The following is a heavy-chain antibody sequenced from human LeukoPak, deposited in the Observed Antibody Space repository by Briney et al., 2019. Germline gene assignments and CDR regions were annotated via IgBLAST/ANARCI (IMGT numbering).Heavy chain of an antibody. CDR3: AKYLGATSEHY. D-gene: IGHD1-26*01. V-gene: IGHV3-48*04. CDR1: GFTFSSYS. CDR2: ISSSSSTI. Sequence: GGSLRLSCAASGFTFSSYSMNWVRQAPGEGLEWVLYISSSSSTIYYADSVKCRFTISRDNAKNSLYLQMNSLRAEDTAVYYCAKYLGATSEHYWGQGTLVTVSS. J-gene: IGHJ4*02.